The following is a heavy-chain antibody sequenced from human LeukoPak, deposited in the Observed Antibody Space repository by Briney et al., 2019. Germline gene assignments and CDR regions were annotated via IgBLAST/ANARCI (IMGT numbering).Heavy chain of an antibody. J-gene: IGHJ4*02. D-gene: IGHD2-2*01. CDR2: ISGSGGST. Sequence: QPGRSLRLSCAASGFTFSSYAMSWVRQAPGKGLEWVSAISGSGGSTYYADSVKGRFTISRDNSKNTLYLQMNSLRAEDTAVYYCAKDPGFCGSCYYWGQGTLVTISS. CDR3: AKDPGFCGSCYY. CDR1: GFTFSSYA. V-gene: IGHV3-23*01.